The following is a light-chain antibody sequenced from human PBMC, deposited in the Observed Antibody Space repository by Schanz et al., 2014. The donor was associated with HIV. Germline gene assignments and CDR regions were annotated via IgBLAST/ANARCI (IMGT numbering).Light chain of an antibody. CDR1: QSVSSN. J-gene: IGKJ5*01. Sequence: EIVMTQSPATLSVSPGERATLSCRASQSVSSNLAWYQQKPGQAPRLLIYGASTRATGIPARFSGSGSGTDFTLTISSLESEDFAVYYCQQGSNWPITFGQGTRLEIK. V-gene: IGKV3D-15*01. CDR2: GAS. CDR3: QQGSNWPIT.